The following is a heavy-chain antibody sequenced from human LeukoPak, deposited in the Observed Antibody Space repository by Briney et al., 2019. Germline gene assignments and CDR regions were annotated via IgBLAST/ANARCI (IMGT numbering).Heavy chain of an antibody. Sequence: SVKVSCKASGGTFSSYAISWVRQAPGQGLEWMGGIIPIFGTANYAQKFQGRVTITADKSTSTAYMELSSLRSEDTAVYYCAREVKGYYDSSGYYYEGDDAFDIWGQGTMVTVSS. V-gene: IGHV1-69*06. CDR2: IIPIFGTA. D-gene: IGHD3-22*01. J-gene: IGHJ3*02. CDR1: GGTFSSYA. CDR3: AREVKGYYDSSGYYYEGDDAFDI.